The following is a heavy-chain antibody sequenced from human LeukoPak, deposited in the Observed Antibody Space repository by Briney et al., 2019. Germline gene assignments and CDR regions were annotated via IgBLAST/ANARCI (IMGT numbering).Heavy chain of an antibody. CDR2: IKQDGGEK. V-gene: IGHV3-7*01. CDR3: TSTTLAGTRDV. CDR1: GFTFSTYW. J-gene: IGHJ6*02. Sequence: SGGSLRLSCVGYGFTFSTYWMSWVRQAPGKGLEWVANIKQDGGEKYYVDSVKGRFTISRDNAKNSLYLQMNSLRAEDTAVYYCTSTTLAGTRDVWGQGTTVTVSS. D-gene: IGHD6-13*01.